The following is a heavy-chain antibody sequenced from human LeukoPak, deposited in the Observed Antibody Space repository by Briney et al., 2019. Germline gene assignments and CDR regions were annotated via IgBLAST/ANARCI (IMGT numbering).Heavy chain of an antibody. CDR2: ISAYNGNT. CDR3: ARDRVDTAMVPDY. J-gene: IGHJ4*02. Sequence: ASMKVSCKASGYTFTSYGISWVRQAPGQGLEWMGWISAYNGNTNYAQKLQGRVTSTSTAYMELRSLRSDDTAVYYCARDRVDTAMVPDYWGQGTLVTVSS. V-gene: IGHV1-18*04. CDR1: GYTFTSYG. D-gene: IGHD5-18*01.